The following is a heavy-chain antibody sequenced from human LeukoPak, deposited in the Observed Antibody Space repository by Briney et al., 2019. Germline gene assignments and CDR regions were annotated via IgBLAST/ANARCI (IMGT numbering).Heavy chain of an antibody. V-gene: IGHV3-21*01. CDR3: ASGGSYRSPFDY. CDR2: ISSSSSYI. CDR1: GFTFSSYS. Sequence: GGSLRLSCAASGFTFSSYSMNWVRQAPGKGLEWVSSISSSSSYIYYADSVKGRFTISRDNAKNSLYLQMNSLRAEGTAVYYCASGGSYRSPFDYWGQGTLVTVSS. D-gene: IGHD1-26*01. J-gene: IGHJ4*02.